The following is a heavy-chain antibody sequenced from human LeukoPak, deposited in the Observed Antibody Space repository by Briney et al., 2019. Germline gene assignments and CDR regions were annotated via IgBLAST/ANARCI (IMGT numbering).Heavy chain of an antibody. CDR2: ISSSSNTI. CDR3: AREVRGYFFDY. Sequence: SGGSLRLSCAASGFTFSSYSMNWVRQAPGKGLEWVSYISSSSNTIYYADSVKGRFTISRDNAKNSLYLQMNSLRAEDTAVYYCAREVRGYFFDYWGQGTLVTVSS. V-gene: IGHV3-48*04. D-gene: IGHD2-21*02. CDR1: GFTFSSYS. J-gene: IGHJ4*02.